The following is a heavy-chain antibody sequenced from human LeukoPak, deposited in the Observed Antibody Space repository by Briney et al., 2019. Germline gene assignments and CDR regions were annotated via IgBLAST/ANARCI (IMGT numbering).Heavy chain of an antibody. J-gene: IGHJ4*02. CDR1: GFTFSSYE. D-gene: IGHD6-19*01. V-gene: IGHV3-48*03. CDR2: ISSSGSTI. CDR3: ARDSDYYSSGWSPWDY. Sequence: PGGSLRLSCAASGFTFSSYEMNWVRQAPGKGLEWVSYISSSGSTIYYADSVKGRFTISRDNAKNSLYLQMNSLRAEDTALYYCARDSDYYSSGWSPWDYWGQGTLVTVSS.